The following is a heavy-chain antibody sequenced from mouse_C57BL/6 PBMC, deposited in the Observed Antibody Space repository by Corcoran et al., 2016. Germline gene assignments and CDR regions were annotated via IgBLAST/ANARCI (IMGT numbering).Heavy chain of an antibody. J-gene: IGHJ1*03. D-gene: IGHD6-1*01. CDR2: IYPRSGNT. CDR1: GYTFTSYG. Sequence: QVQLQQSGAELARPGASVKLSCKASGYTFTSYGISWVKQRTGQGLEWIGEIYPRSGNTYYNEKFKGKATLTADKSSSTAYMELRSLTSEDSAVYFCARRVPLYWYFDVWGTGTTVTVSS. CDR3: ARRVPLYWYFDV. V-gene: IGHV1-81*01.